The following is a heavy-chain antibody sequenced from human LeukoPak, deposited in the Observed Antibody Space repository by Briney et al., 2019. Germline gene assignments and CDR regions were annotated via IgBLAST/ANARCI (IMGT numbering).Heavy chain of an antibody. CDR3: AKPLEKYTYGGNFDY. J-gene: IGHJ4*02. D-gene: IGHD4-23*01. CDR2: ISSSGTTT. V-gene: IGHV3-48*03. Sequence: PGGSLRLSCAASGFSFSVYEMHWVRQAPGKGLEWISDISSSGTTTYYADSVKGRFTISRDNSKNTLYLQMNNVRAEDTAVYYCAKPLEKYTYGGNFDYWGQGILVTVSS. CDR1: GFSFSVYE.